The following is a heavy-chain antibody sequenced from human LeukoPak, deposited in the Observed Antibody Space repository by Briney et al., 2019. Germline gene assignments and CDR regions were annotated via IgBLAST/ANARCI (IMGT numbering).Heavy chain of an antibody. CDR1: GYTFTSYG. J-gene: IGHJ3*02. Sequence: ASVKVSCKASGYTFTSYGISWVRQAPGQGLEWMGRISAYNGNTNYAQKLQGRVTMTTDTSTSTAYMELRSLRSDDTAVYYCARVTYYYDSSGYYADAFDIWGQGTMVTVSS. CDR2: ISAYNGNT. V-gene: IGHV1-18*01. CDR3: ARVTYYYDSSGYYADAFDI. D-gene: IGHD3-22*01.